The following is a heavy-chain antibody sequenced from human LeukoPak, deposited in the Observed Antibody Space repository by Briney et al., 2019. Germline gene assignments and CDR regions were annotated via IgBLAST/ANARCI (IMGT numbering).Heavy chain of an antibody. J-gene: IGHJ4*02. Sequence: PGGSLRLSCAASGFTFSSYWMTWVRQAPGKGLEWVANIKQDGSEKYYVDSVKGRFTISRDNAKNSLYLQMNSLRAEDTAVYYCARGLGFFELLSEYYFDYWGQGTLVTVSS. CDR3: ARGLGFFELLSEYYFDY. CDR2: IKQDGSEK. V-gene: IGHV3-7*01. D-gene: IGHD3-3*01. CDR1: GFTFSSYW.